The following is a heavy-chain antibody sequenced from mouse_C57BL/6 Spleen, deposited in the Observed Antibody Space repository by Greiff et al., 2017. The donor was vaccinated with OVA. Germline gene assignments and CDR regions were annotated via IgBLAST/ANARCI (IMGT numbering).Heavy chain of an antibody. Sequence: QVQLQQPGTELVKPGASVKLSCKASGYTFTSYWMHWVKQRPGHGLEWIGNINPSNGGTNYNAKFKSKATLTVDKSSSTAYMQLSSLTSEDSAVYYCARRDGNYAMDYWGQGTSVTVSS. D-gene: IGHD2-1*01. V-gene: IGHV1-53*01. CDR2: INPSNGGT. J-gene: IGHJ4*01. CDR3: ARRDGNYAMDY. CDR1: GYTFTSYW.